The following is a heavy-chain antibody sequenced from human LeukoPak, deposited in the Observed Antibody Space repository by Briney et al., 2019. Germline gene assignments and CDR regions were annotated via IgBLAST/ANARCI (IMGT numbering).Heavy chain of an antibody. CDR3: ARAYTNGDYLDY. CDR1: GFPFSRYS. V-gene: IGHV3-21*01. D-gene: IGHD4-17*01. J-gene: IGHJ4*02. Sequence: GSLRLSFAASGFPFSRYSVNWGRPAPGKGLGWVSCISDSSRHIYYADSVKGRFTISRDNTKSSASLQMNSLRVDDTAVYYCARAYTNGDYLDYWGQGTLVTVSS. CDR2: ISDSSRHI.